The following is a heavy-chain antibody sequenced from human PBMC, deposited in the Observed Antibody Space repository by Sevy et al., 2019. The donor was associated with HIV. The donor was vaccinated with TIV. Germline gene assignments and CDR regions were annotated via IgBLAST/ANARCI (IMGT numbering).Heavy chain of an antibody. CDR1: GFTFNSYW. J-gene: IGHJ6*02. CDR3: AREGSPYDTYYYYYGMDV. V-gene: IGHV3-7*01. CDR2: IKQDGSEK. Sequence: GGSLRLSCAASGFTFNSYWMSWVRLAPGKGLEWVANIKQDGSEKYYVDSVKGRFTISRDNSQNSLFLQMNTLRAEDTAVYYCAREGSPYDTYYYYYGMDVWGQGTTVTVSS. D-gene: IGHD5-12*01.